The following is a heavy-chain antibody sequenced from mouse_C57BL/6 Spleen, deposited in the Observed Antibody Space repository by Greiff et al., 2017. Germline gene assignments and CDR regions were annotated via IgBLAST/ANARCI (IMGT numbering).Heavy chain of an antibody. J-gene: IGHJ2*01. CDR3: ARGGIWSYFDY. CDR1: GFSLTSYG. CDR2: IWRGGST. Sequence: VKLQESGPGLVQPSQSLSITCTVSGFSLTSYGVHWVRQSPGKGLEWLGVIWRGGSTDYNAAFISRLSISKDNSKSQVFFKMNSLQADDTAIYYCARGGIWSYFDYWGQGTTLTVSS. V-gene: IGHV2-2*01. D-gene: IGHD1-1*02.